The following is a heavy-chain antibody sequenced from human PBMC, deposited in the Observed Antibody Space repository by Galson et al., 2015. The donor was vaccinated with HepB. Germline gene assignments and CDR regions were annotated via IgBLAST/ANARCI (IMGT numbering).Heavy chain of an antibody. CDR3: ARAYCSSTSCQYYYYMDV. CDR1: GFTFSSYA. CDR2: ISYDGTNK. Sequence: SLRLSCAASGFTFSSYAMHWVRQAPGKGLEWVAVISYDGTNKYYADSVKGRFTISRDNSKNTLYLQMNSLRAEDTAVYYCARAYCSSTSCQYYYYMDVWGKGTTVTVSS. J-gene: IGHJ6*03. V-gene: IGHV3-30-3*01. D-gene: IGHD2-2*01.